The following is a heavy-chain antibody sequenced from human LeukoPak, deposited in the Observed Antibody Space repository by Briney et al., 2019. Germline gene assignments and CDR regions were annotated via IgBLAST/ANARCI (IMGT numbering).Heavy chain of an antibody. CDR3: ARGRTVTRTFDY. Sequence: ASVKVSCKASGYTFTSYAMHWVRQAPGQRLEWMGWINAGNGNTKYSQKFQGRVTITMDTSASTAYMELSSLRSEDTAVYYCARGRTVTRTFDYWGQGTLVTVSS. J-gene: IGHJ4*02. D-gene: IGHD4-17*01. V-gene: IGHV1-3*01. CDR1: GYTFTSYA. CDR2: INAGNGNT.